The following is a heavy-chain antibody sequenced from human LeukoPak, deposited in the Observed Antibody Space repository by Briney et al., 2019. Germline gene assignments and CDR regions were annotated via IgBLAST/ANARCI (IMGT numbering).Heavy chain of an antibody. D-gene: IGHD1-14*01. V-gene: IGHV4-59*01. Sequence: SETLSLTCTVSGGSISSYYWSWIRQPPGKGLEWIGYIYYSGSTNYNPSLKSRVTISVDTSKNQFSLKLSSVTAADTAVYYCARGTSHITGQVYYMDVWGKGTTVTISS. J-gene: IGHJ6*03. CDR2: IYYSGST. CDR1: GGSISSYY. CDR3: ARGTSHITGQVYYMDV.